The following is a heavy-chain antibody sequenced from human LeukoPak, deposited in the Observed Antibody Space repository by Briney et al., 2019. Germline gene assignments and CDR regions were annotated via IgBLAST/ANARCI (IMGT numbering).Heavy chain of an antibody. CDR3: AKLYGDYKHAFHF. Sequence: GGSLRLSCAASGFTFSSYAMSWVRQAPGKGLEWVSAISGSGGSTYYADSVKGRFTISRDNSKNTLYLQMNSLRAEDTALYYCAKLYGDYKHAFHFWGQGTMVTVSS. J-gene: IGHJ3*01. CDR2: ISGSGGST. CDR1: GFTFSSYA. D-gene: IGHD4-17*01. V-gene: IGHV3-23*01.